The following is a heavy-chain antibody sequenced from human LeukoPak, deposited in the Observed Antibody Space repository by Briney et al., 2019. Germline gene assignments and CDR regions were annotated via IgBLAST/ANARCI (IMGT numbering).Heavy chain of an antibody. Sequence: PSETLSLTCAVPGYSISSGYYWGWIRQPPGKGLEWIGSIYHSGSTYYNPSLKSRVTISVDTSKNQFSLKLSSVTAADTAVYYCARLSLGYSGYDSSYYFDYWGQGTLVTVSS. D-gene: IGHD5-12*01. J-gene: IGHJ4*02. CDR3: ARLSLGYSGYDSSYYFDY. V-gene: IGHV4-38-2*01. CDR2: IYHSGST. CDR1: GYSISSGYY.